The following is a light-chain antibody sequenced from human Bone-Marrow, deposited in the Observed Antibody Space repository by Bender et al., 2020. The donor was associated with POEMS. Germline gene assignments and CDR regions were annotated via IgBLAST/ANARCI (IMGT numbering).Light chain of an antibody. J-gene: IGLJ2*01. Sequence: NFVLTQPHSMSESPGKTVTISCTRSSGNIASDYVQWYQQRPGSGPTTVIYEHDRRPSGVPDRFSGSIDSSSNSASLTISGLNIEDEADYYCQSHNDLHQVFGGGTKLTVL. CDR3: QSHNDLHQV. CDR1: SGNIASDY. CDR2: EHD. V-gene: IGLV6-57*03.